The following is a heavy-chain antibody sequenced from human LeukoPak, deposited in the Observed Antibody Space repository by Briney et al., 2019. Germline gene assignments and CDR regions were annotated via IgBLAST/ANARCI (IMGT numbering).Heavy chain of an antibody. D-gene: IGHD2-2*01. CDR2: INHSGST. Sequence: PSETLSLTCAVYGGSFSGYYWSWIRQPPGKGLEWIGEINHSGSTNHNPSLKSRVTISVDTSKNQFSLKLSSVTAADTAVYYCARGGGSVPYWGQGTLVTVSS. CDR3: ARGGGSVPY. V-gene: IGHV4-34*01. CDR1: GGSFSGYY. J-gene: IGHJ4*02.